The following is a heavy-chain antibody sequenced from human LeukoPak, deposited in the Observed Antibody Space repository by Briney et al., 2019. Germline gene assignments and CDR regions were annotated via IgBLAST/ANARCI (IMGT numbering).Heavy chain of an antibody. J-gene: IGHJ4*02. CDR3: VTHEVTVITRSTFDY. V-gene: IGHV3-21*01. D-gene: IGHD4-23*01. CDR2: ISGSSNYI. Sequence: GGSLRLSCAASGFTFSDYSMHWVRQAPGKGLEWVSSISGSSNYIYYADSLKGRFTISRDNAKNSLYLQMHSLRVDDTAVYYCVTHEVTVITRSTFDYWGQGTLLTVSS. CDR1: GFTFSDYS.